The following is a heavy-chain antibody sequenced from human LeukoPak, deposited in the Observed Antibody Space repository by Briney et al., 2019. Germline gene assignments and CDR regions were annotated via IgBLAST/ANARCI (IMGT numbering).Heavy chain of an antibody. D-gene: IGHD3-10*01. V-gene: IGHV4-61*02. Sequence: SETLSLTCTVSGGSISSSSYYWGWIRQPAGKGLEWIGRIYTSGSTNYNPSLKSRVTMSVDTSKNQFSPKLSSVTAADTAVYYCARESHRRNYYGSGSHQTYYYYYYMDVWGKGTTVTISS. CDR2: IYTSGST. CDR3: ARESHRRNYYGSGSHQTYYYYYYMDV. J-gene: IGHJ6*03. CDR1: GGSISSSSYY.